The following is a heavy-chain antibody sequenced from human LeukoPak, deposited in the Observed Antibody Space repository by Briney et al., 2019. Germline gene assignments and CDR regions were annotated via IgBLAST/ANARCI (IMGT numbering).Heavy chain of an antibody. J-gene: IGHJ4*02. D-gene: IGHD3-3*01. Sequence: GGSLRLSCAVSGFTVSSNYMSWVRQAPGKELEWVSVIYSGGSTHYADSVKGRFTISRDNSENTLFLQMNSLRAEDTAVYYCARGSEWSNGVSDYWGQGTLVTVSS. CDR1: GFTVSSNY. CDR3: ARGSEWSNGVSDY. V-gene: IGHV3-53*01. CDR2: IYSGGST.